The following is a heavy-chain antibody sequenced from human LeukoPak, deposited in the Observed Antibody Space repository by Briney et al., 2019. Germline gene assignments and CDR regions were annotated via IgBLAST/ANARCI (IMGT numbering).Heavy chain of an antibody. CDR2: IYYSGST. Sequence: PSETLSLTCTVSGGSISSSSYYWGWIRQPPGKGLEWIGSIYYSGSTYYNPSLKSRVTISVDTSKNQFSLKLSPVTAADTAVYYCARSEAFGVLKSIFDYWGQGTLVTVSS. CDR3: ARSEAFGVLKSIFDY. J-gene: IGHJ4*02. CDR1: GGSISSSSYY. V-gene: IGHV4-39*01. D-gene: IGHD3-3*01.